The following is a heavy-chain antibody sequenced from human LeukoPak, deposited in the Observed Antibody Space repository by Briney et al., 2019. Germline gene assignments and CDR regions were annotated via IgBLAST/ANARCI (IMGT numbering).Heavy chain of an antibody. J-gene: IGHJ5*02. CDR3: ARSYYDILTGYLNWFDP. D-gene: IGHD3-9*01. CDR2: IYYSGST. CDR1: GGSISSYY. V-gene: IGHV4-59*08. Sequence: SETLSLICAVSGGSISSYYWSWIRQPPGKGLEWIGYIYYSGSTNYNPSLKSRVTISVDTSKNQFSLKLSSVTAADTAVYYCARSYYDILTGYLNWFDPWGQGTLVTVCS.